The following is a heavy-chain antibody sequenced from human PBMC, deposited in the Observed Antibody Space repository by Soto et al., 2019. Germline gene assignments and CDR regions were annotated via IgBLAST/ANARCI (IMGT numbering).Heavy chain of an antibody. Sequence: GGSLRLSCAASGFRFSTYNMDWVRQAPGKGPEWIAHISTTSFTIYYADSVKGRFTSSRDNDRNSLYLEMNSLRDEDTAVYYCARERCYDGTCYSASDSWGQGTLVTVSS. D-gene: IGHD2-15*01. CDR3: ARERCYDGTCYSASDS. CDR1: GFRFSTYN. CDR2: ISTTSFTI. V-gene: IGHV3-48*02. J-gene: IGHJ5*01.